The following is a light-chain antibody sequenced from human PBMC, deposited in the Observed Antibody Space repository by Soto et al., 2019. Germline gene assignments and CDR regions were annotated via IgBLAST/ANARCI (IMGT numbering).Light chain of an antibody. CDR3: QQYGRSPHT. J-gene: IGKJ4*02. Sequence: TQSAATLSVCAVVGATFSCRASPRVSTTLAWYQQKPGQAPRLLIYGASSRATGIPDRFSGSGSGTDFSLTISSLEPEDLAVYYCQQYGRSPHTFGGGTKVDIK. CDR2: GAS. V-gene: IGKV3-20*01. CDR1: PRVSTT.